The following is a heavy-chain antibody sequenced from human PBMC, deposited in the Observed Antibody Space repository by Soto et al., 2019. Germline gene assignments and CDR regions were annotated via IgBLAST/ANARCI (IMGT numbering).Heavy chain of an antibody. CDR2: IYYTGRT. V-gene: IGHV4-61*03. J-gene: IGHJ4*02. Sequence: QVQLQESGPGRVKPSETLSLTCTVSGDSVKSGSFYWSWIRQPPGKGLEWIGYIYYTGRTSYNPSLNGRVTISLDLSKNHLALNLTSVTAADTAVYYCARDSTAFVFDYWGQGALVTVSS. CDR3: ARDSTAFVFDY. CDR1: GDSVKSGSFY. D-gene: IGHD3-3*02.